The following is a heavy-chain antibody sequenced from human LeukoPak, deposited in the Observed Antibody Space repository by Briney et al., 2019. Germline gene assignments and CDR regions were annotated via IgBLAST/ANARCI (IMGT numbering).Heavy chain of an antibody. V-gene: IGHV3-9*01. CDR2: ISWNSGSI. Sequence: GRSLRLSCAASGFTFDDYAMHWVRQAPGKGLEWVSGISWNSGSIGYADSVKGRFTISRDNAKNSLYLQMNSLRAEDTALYYCAKDIRIMGATVTTLFDYWGQGTLVTVSS. J-gene: IGHJ4*02. D-gene: IGHD4-17*01. CDR3: AKDIRIMGATVTTLFDY. CDR1: GFTFDDYA.